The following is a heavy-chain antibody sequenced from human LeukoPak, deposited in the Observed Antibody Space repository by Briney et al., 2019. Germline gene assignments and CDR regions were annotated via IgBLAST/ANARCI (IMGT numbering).Heavy chain of an antibody. Sequence: PGGSLRLSCAASGFTVSSNYMSWVRLAPGKGLEWVSVIYSGGSTYYADSVKGRFTISRDNSKNSLYLQMNSLRTEDTALYYCAKDRSAVVVPAAISEETSGLGYWGQGTLVTVSS. CDR1: GFTVSSNY. CDR2: IYSGGST. J-gene: IGHJ4*02. CDR3: AKDRSAVVVPAAISEETSGLGY. D-gene: IGHD2-2*02. V-gene: IGHV3-53*05.